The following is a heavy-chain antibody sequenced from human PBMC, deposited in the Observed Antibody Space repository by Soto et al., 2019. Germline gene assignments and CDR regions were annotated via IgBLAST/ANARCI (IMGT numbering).Heavy chain of an antibody. J-gene: IGHJ4*01. CDR1: GGSISSYY. Sequence: PSETLSLTCTVSGGSISSYYWSWIRQPPGKGLEWIGYIYYSGSTNYNPSLKSRVTISVDTSKNQFSLKLSSVTAADTAVYYCARSIGAATLFPYSGHGPPVTVTS. V-gene: IGHV4-59*12. D-gene: IGHD1-26*01. CDR2: IYYSGST. CDR3: ARSIGAATLFPY.